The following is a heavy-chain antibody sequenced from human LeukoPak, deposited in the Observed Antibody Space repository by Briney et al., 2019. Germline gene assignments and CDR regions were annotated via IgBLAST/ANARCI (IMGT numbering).Heavy chain of an antibody. V-gene: IGHV3-9*01. Sequence: GRPLRLSCAASGFTFSSYAMSWVRQAPGKGLEWVSGISWNSGSIGYADSVKGRFTISRDNAKNSLYLQMNSLRAEDTALYYCAKDWGSGSYYPFPDYWGQGTLVTVSS. CDR3: AKDWGSGSYYPFPDY. D-gene: IGHD1-26*01. CDR2: ISWNSGSI. J-gene: IGHJ4*02. CDR1: GFTFSSYA.